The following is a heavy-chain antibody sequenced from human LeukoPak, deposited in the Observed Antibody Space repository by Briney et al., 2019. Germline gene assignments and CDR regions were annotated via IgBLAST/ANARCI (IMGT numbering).Heavy chain of an antibody. CDR2: IGSGGTYI. CDR3: ARDRSGYSGYECQAY. V-gene: IGHV3-21*01. D-gene: IGHD5-12*01. J-gene: IGHJ4*02. Sequence: PGGSLRLSCAGSGFTFSSYSMNWVRQAPGKGLEWVSSIGSGGTYINYADSVKGRFTISRDNTKNSLSLQMNSLRAEDTAVYYCARDRSGYSGYECQAYWGQGTLVTVSS. CDR1: GFTFSSYS.